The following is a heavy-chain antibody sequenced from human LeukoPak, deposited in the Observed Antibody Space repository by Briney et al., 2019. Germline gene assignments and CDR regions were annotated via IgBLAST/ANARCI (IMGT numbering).Heavy chain of an antibody. CDR1: GYRFTDYL. D-gene: IGHD1-7*01. J-gene: IGHJ6*02. Sequence: GESLKISCKGSGYRFTDYLIGWVRQMPGKRLEWMGIIYPGDSDTRYSPSFQGQVTISADTSINTAHLQWSSLKASDTAMYYCARGAAGTTPDYYYFGLDVWGQGTTVRVSS. CDR2: IYPGDSDT. CDR3: ARGAAGTTPDYYYFGLDV. V-gene: IGHV5-51*01.